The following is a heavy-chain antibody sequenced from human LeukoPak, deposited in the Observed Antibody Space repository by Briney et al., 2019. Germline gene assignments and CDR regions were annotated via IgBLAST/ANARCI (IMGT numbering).Heavy chain of an antibody. Sequence: ASVKVSCKASGYTFIRYSMHWVRQAPGQGLEWMGWINDGNDNTKYSQKFQGRVTITRDTSASTVYMEVSSLRSEDTAVYYCARPDTTMGSPFEYWGQGTLVTVSS. CDR3: ARPDTTMGSPFEY. V-gene: IGHV1-3*01. CDR1: GYTFIRYS. J-gene: IGHJ4*02. D-gene: IGHD5-18*01. CDR2: INDGNDNT.